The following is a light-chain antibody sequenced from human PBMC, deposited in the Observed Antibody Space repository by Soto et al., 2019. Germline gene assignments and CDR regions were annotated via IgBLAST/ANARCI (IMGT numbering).Light chain of an antibody. Sequence: DIQMNQSPSSLSASVGDRVTITCRASQSISSYLNWYQQKPWKAPKLLIYAAASLQSGVPSRFSGSGSGTDFTLTISSLQPEDFATYYCQQSYSTLWTFGQGTKVEIK. CDR1: QSISSY. CDR2: AAA. V-gene: IGKV1-39*01. J-gene: IGKJ1*01. CDR3: QQSYSTLWT.